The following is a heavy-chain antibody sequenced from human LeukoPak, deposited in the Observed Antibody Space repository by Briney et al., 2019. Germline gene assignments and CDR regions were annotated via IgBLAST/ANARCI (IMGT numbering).Heavy chain of an antibody. V-gene: IGHV3-23*01. Sequence: PGGSLRLSCAAPGFTFSSYAMSWVRQAPGKGLEWVSAISGSGGSTYYADSVKGRFTISRDNSKNTLYLQMNSLRAEDTAVYYCAKDDSVDWLLLDYWGQGTLVTVSS. CDR3: AKDDSVDWLLLDY. CDR2: ISGSGGST. CDR1: GFTFSSYA. D-gene: IGHD3-9*01. J-gene: IGHJ4*02.